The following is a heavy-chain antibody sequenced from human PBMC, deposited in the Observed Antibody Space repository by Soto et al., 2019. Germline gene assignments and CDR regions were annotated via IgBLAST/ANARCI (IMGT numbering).Heavy chain of an antibody. V-gene: IGHV4-4*07. CDR3: VRGVAETDFYPWANWFDL. Sequence: QMVLQESGPGLVKPSETLSLTCNVSGGSISSFYWTWIRQPAGGRLEWIGRVYDSGSSNYNPSLKTRITMSLHRSRSQFSLSLYSVTAADTAVDYCVRGVAETDFYPWANWFDLWGRGMLVTVSS. J-gene: IGHJ5*02. CDR2: VYDSGSS. D-gene: IGHD6-19*01. CDR1: GGSISSFY.